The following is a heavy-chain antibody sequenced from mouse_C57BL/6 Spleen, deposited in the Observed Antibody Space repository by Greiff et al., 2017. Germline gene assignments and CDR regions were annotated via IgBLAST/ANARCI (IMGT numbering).Heavy chain of an antibody. J-gene: IGHJ2*01. CDR2: ISSGGSYT. CDR1: GFTFSSYG. V-gene: IGHV5-6*01. D-gene: IGHD1-1*01. CDR3: ARQDYGTLYFDY. Sequence: EVKLMESGGDLVKPGGSLKLSCAASGFTFSSYGMSWVRQTPDKRLEWVATISSGGSYTYYPDSVKGRFTISRDNAKNTLYLQISSLKSEDTAMYYCARQDYGTLYFDYWGQGTTLTVSS.